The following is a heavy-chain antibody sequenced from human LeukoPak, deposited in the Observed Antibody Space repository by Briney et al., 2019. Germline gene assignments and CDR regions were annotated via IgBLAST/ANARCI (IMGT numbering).Heavy chain of an antibody. CDR3: ARERNFYYYDY. D-gene: IGHD3-3*01. CDR2: ITGDCNYI. Sequence: GGSLRLSFAASGFTFNDYTMTWVRQAPGKGREWVSSITGDCNYIFYADSVKGRFTISRDNAQNSLFLELNSLRGEDTAVYYCARERNFYYYDYWGQGALVTVSS. CDR1: GFTFNDYT. V-gene: IGHV3-21*01. J-gene: IGHJ4*02.